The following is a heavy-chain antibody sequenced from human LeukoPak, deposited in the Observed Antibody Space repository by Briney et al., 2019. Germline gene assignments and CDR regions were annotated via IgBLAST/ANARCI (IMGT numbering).Heavy chain of an antibody. J-gene: IGHJ4*02. V-gene: IGHV3-23*01. Sequence: GGSLRLSCAASGFTFSSYAMSWVRQAPGKGLEWVSAISGSGGRTYYADSVKGRFTISRDNSKNTLYLQMNSLRAEDTAVYYCAKGVHSGYDYGNYWGQGTLVTVSS. D-gene: IGHD5-12*01. CDR3: AKGVHSGYDYGNY. CDR2: ISGSGGRT. CDR1: GFTFSSYA.